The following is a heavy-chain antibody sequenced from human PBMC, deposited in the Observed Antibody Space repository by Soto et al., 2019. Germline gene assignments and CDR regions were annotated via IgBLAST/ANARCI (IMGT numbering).Heavy chain of an antibody. CDR2: IYYSGTT. CDR1: GDSINSRSYY. D-gene: IGHD1-26*01. J-gene: IGHJ4*02. CDR3: VRRGAGASDFDF. Sequence: SETLSLTCIVTGDSINSRSYYWGWIRQPPGKGLEWIGSIYYSGTTYYNSSLKSRITISVDTSRNQFSLRLSSVTAADTAVYYCVRRGAGASDFDFWGQGILVTVSS. V-gene: IGHV4-39*01.